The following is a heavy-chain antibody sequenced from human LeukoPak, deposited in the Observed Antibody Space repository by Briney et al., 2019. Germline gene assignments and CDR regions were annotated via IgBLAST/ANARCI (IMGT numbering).Heavy chain of an antibody. CDR2: IYHSGST. J-gene: IGHJ5*02. V-gene: IGHV4-38-2*02. CDR3: ARAGATIYWFDP. Sequence: SETLSLTCTVSGYSISSGYYWGWIRQPPGKGLEWIGSIYHSGSTYYNPSLKSRVTISVNTSKNQFSLKLSSVTAADTAVYYCARAGATIYWFDPWGQGTLVTVSS. D-gene: IGHD1-26*01. CDR1: GYSISSGYY.